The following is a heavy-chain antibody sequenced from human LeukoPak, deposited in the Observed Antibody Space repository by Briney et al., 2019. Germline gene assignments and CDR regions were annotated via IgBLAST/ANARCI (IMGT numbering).Heavy chain of an antibody. CDR2: IDISGGTT. CDR3: ANEVRPNDY. CDR1: GFSFSSHA. J-gene: IGHJ4*02. Sequence: GGSLRLSCAVSGFSFSSHAMFWVRQAPGKGLEWVSSIDISGGTTYYTDSVSGRFTISRDNSKNTLYLDMNSLTVEGTALFYCANEVRPNDYWGQGTLVTVSS. D-gene: IGHD1-1*01. V-gene: IGHV3-23*01.